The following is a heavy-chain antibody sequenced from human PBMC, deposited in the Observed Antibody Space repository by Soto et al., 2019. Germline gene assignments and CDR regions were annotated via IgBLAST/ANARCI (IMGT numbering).Heavy chain of an antibody. J-gene: IGHJ4*02. CDR1: GGSISSYY. CDR2: IYYSGST. Sequence: SETLSLTCTVSGGSISSYYWSWIRQPPGKGLEWIGYIYYSGSTNYNPSLKSRVTISVDTSKNQFSLKLSSVTAADTAVYYCARTSTHPHIVVVTARYYFDYWGQGTLVTVSS. CDR3: ARTSTHPHIVVVTARYYFDY. V-gene: IGHV4-59*01. D-gene: IGHD2-21*02.